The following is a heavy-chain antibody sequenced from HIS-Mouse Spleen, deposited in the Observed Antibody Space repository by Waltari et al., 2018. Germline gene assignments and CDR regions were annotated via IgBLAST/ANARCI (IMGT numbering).Heavy chain of an antibody. CDR1: GFTFSSYG. CDR3: AKTLVRSRDFDY. Sequence: VQLVESGGGVVQPGRSLRLSCAASGFTFSSYGMHWVRRAPWKGLEWVSVNSGEGGSTYSADSVKGRFTISRDNSKNTLYLQMNSLRAEDTAVYYCAKTLVRSRDFDYWGQGTLVTVSS. CDR2: NSGEGGST. D-gene: IGHD4-17*01. J-gene: IGHJ4*02. V-gene: IGHV3-23*04.